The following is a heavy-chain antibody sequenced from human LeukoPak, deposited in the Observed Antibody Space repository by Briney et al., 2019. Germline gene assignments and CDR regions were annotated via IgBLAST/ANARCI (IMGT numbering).Heavy chain of an antibody. J-gene: IGHJ4*02. V-gene: IGHV3-73*01. Sequence: PGGSLRLSCAASGFTFSSYAMHWVRQASGKGLEWVGRIRSKANSYATAYAASVKGRFTISRDDSKNTAYLQMNSLKTEDTAVYYCTGYYGSGSYYNADYWGQGTLVTVSS. D-gene: IGHD3-10*01. CDR2: IRSKANSYAT. CDR3: TGYYGSGSYYNADY. CDR1: GFTFSSYA.